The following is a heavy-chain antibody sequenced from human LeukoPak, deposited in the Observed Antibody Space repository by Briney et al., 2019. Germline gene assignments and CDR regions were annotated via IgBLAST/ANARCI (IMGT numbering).Heavy chain of an antibody. CDR3: ARVRGYCSSTSCYFDY. J-gene: IGHJ4*02. D-gene: IGHD2-2*01. CDR1: GYTFTGYY. CDR2: INPNSGGT. Sequence: GASVKVSCKASGYTFTGYYMHWVRQAPGQGLEWMGWINPNSGGTNYAQKFQGRVTMTRDTSTSTVYMELSSLRSEDTAVYYCARVRGYCSSTSCYFDYWGQGTLVTVSS. V-gene: IGHV1-2*02.